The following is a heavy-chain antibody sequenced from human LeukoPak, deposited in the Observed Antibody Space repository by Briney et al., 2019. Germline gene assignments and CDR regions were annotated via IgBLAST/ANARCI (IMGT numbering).Heavy chain of an antibody. V-gene: IGHV3-66*02. CDR2: MYSNGAT. CDR1: GFTVSNNY. D-gene: IGHD3-16*01. CDR3: AKDTPLCYFDY. J-gene: IGHJ4*02. Sequence: PGGSLRLSCAASGFTVSNNYLTWVRQVPGKGLEWVSYMYSNGATFYTDSVRGRFTISRDNSKNTLYLQMNSLRADDTAVYYCAKDTPLCYFDYWGQGALVTVSS.